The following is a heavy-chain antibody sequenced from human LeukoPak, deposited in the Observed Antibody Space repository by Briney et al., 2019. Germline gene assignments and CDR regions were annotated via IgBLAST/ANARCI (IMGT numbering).Heavy chain of an antibody. CDR2: INPNSGGT. D-gene: IGHD6-19*01. J-gene: IGHJ2*01. CDR1: GYTFTGYY. Sequence: GASVKVSCKASGYTFTGYYMHWVRRAPGQGLEWMGWINPNSGGTDYAQKFQGRVTMTRDTSISTAYMELSRLRSDDTAVYYCAREPVAVAGEDFDLWGRGTLVTVS. CDR3: AREPVAVAGEDFDL. V-gene: IGHV1-2*02.